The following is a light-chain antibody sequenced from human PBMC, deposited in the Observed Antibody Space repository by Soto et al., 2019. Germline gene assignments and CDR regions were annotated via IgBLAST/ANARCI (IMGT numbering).Light chain of an antibody. Sequence: QSALTQPASVSGSPGQSITISRTGTSSDVAFYNHVSWYQQHPGKAPKLLIYEVNNRPSGVSHRFSGSKSGNTASLTISGLQAEDEADYYCSSFASTHTYVFGTGTKVTVL. V-gene: IGLV2-14*01. J-gene: IGLJ1*01. CDR1: SSDVAFYNH. CDR2: EVN. CDR3: SSFASTHTYV.